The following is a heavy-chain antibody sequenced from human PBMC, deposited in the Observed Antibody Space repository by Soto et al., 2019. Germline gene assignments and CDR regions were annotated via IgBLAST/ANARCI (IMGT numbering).Heavy chain of an antibody. CDR2: INSDGSST. Sequence: PGGSLRLSCAASGLTFSDYYMSWVRQAPGKGLVWVSRINSDGSSTSYADSVKGRFAISRDDAKNTLYLQMNSLRAEDTAVYYCARGYYYDSSGYYGPLGYWGQGTLVTVS. CDR1: GLTFSDYY. CDR3: ARGYYYDSSGYYGPLGY. J-gene: IGHJ4*02. D-gene: IGHD3-22*01. V-gene: IGHV3-74*01.